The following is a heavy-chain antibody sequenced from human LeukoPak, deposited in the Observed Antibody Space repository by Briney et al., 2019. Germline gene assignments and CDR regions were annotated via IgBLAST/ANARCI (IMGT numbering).Heavy chain of an antibody. J-gene: IGHJ5*02. Sequence: PGGSLRLSCAASGFTFSSYAMSWVRQAPGKGLEWVSAISGSGGSTYYADSVKGRFTISRDNSKNTLYLQMNSLRAEDTAVYYCAKEKSLYSSGCNWFDPWGQGTLVTVSS. CDR3: AKEKSLYSSGCNWFDP. CDR2: ISGSGGST. V-gene: IGHV3-23*01. CDR1: GFTFSSYA. D-gene: IGHD6-19*01.